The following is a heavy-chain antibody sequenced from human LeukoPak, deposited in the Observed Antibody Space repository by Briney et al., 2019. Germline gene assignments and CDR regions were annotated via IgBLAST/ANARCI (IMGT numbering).Heavy chain of an antibody. CDR2: ISSSSSYI. CDR1: GFTFSSYS. J-gene: IGHJ4*02. Sequence: PGGSLRLSCAASGFTFSSYSMNWVRQAPGKGLEWVSSISSSSSYIYYADSVKGRFTISRDNAKNSLYLQMNSLRAEDTAVYYCARAGYEAYYFDYWGQGTLVTVSS. D-gene: IGHD5-12*01. V-gene: IGHV3-21*01. CDR3: ARAGYEAYYFDY.